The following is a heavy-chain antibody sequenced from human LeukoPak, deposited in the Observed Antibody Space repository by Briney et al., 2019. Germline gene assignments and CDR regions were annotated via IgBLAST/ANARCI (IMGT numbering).Heavy chain of an antibody. J-gene: IGHJ4*02. Sequence: SVKVSCKASGYTFTSYGISWVRQAPGQGLEWMGWISAYNGNTNYAQKLQGRVTMTTDTSTSTAYMELRSLRSDDTAVYYCASSRDYYYGSGSHPNDYWGQGTLVTVSS. D-gene: IGHD3-10*01. CDR3: ASSRDYYYGSGSHPNDY. CDR2: ISAYNGNT. V-gene: IGHV1-18*04. CDR1: GYTFTSYG.